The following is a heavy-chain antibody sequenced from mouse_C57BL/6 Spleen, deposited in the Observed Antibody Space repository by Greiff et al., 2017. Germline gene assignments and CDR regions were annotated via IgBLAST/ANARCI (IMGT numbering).Heavy chain of an antibody. CDR2: IYPGGGYT. V-gene: IGHV1-63*01. CDR3: ARGDYGSSYECFDD. D-gene: IGHD1-1*01. Sequence: QVQLQQSGAELVRPGTSVKMSCKASGYTFTNYWIGWAKQRPGHGLEWIGDIYPGGGYTNYNEKFKGKATLTADKSSRTAYMQFSSLTSEDSAIYYCARGDYGSSYECFDDWGQGTTLTVSS. CDR1: GYTFTNYW. J-gene: IGHJ2*01.